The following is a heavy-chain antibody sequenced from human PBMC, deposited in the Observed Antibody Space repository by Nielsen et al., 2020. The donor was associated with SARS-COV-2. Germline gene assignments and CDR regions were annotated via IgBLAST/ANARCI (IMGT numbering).Heavy chain of an antibody. J-gene: IGHJ6*02. V-gene: IGHV4-59*01. CDR1: GGSISSYY. Sequence: SETLSLTCTVPGGSISSYYWSWIRQPPGKGLEWIGYIYYSGSTNYNTSLKSRVTISVDKSKNQFSLKLSSVTAADTAVYYCASAGALTRRGYYYYGMDGWGQGTTVTVSS. CDR2: IYYSGST. CDR3: ASAGALTRRGYYYYGMDG. D-gene: IGHD2-2*01.